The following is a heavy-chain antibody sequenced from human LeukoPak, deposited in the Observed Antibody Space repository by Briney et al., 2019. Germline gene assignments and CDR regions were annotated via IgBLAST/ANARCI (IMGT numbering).Heavy chain of an antibody. CDR3: ARRVGYSYGGIDC. J-gene: IGHJ4*02. CDR2: IYYSGST. CDR1: GGSISSYY. D-gene: IGHD5-18*01. Sequence: SETLSLTCTVSGGSISSYYWSWIRQPPGKGLEWIGYIYYSGSTNYNPSLKSRVTISVDTSKNQFSLKLSSVTAADTAVYYCARRVGYSYGGIDCWGQGTLVTVSS. V-gene: IGHV4-59*01.